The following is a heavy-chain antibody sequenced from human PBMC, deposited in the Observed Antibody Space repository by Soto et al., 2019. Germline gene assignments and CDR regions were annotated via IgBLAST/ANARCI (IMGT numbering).Heavy chain of an antibody. D-gene: IGHD3-22*01. V-gene: IGHV3-21*01. J-gene: IGHJ4*02. CDR2: ISSSSSYI. CDR1: GFTFSSYS. CDR3: ARDPTYYYDSSGYPDY. Sequence: GGSLRLSCAASGFTFSSYSMNWVRQAPGKGLEWVSSISSSSSYIYYADSVKGRFTISRDNAKNSLYLQMNSLRAEDTAVYYCARDPTYYYDSSGYPDYWGQGTLVTVSS.